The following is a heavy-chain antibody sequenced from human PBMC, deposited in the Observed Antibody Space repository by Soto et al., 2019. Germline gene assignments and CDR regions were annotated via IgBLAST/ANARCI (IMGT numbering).Heavy chain of an antibody. J-gene: IGHJ4*02. Sequence: QVQLVQSGAEVKKPGSSVKVSCKASGGTFSSYAISWVRQAPGLGLEWMGGIIPIFGTANYAQKFQGRVTITADESTSTAYMELSSLRSEDTAVYYCARDSYYYGSGSLHHFDYWGQGTLVTVSS. CDR1: GGTFSSYA. CDR3: ARDSYYYGSGSLHHFDY. CDR2: IIPIFGTA. V-gene: IGHV1-69*12. D-gene: IGHD3-10*01.